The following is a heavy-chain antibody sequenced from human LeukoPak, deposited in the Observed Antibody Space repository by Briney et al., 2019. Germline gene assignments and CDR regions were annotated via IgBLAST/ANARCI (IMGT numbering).Heavy chain of an antibody. CDR2: IKLDGSEK. J-gene: IGHJ4*02. V-gene: IGHV3-7*03. Sequence: LGGSLRLSCVASGFTFGKYWMSWVRQAPGKGLEWVANIKLDGSEKNYVDSVKGRFTISRDNTKNSLYLQMNSLRVEDTAVFYCARDQYDTWSRRGNFDSWGQGTLVIVSS. D-gene: IGHD3-3*01. CDR1: GFTFGKYW. CDR3: ARDQYDTWSRRGNFDS.